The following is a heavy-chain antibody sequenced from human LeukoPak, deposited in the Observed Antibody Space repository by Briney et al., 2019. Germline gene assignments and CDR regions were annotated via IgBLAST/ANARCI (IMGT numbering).Heavy chain of an antibody. D-gene: IGHD1-26*01. CDR1: GGSIRSSSYF. Sequence: SETLSLTCTVSGGSIRSSSYFWGWIRQPPGKGLEWIGNIYYSGSSYYNPSLKSRVTISVDASKNQFSLKMSSVTAADTAVFYCARQSGVSSDNYFGMDVWGQGTTVTVSS. CDR2: IYYSGSS. CDR3: ARQSGVSSDNYFGMDV. V-gene: IGHV4-39*01. J-gene: IGHJ6*02.